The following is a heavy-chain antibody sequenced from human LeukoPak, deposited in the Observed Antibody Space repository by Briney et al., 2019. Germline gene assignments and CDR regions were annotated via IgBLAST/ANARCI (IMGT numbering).Heavy chain of an antibody. CDR2: IYPGDSDT. V-gene: IGHV5-51*01. J-gene: IGHJ4*02. D-gene: IGHD3-9*01. CDR1: GYSFTTYW. Sequence: GESLKISCQGSGYSFTTYWLGWVRQIPGKGLEWMGIIYPGDSDTRYSPSFQGQVTISVDNTISTAYLHWSSLKASDTAIYYCTRQADYNLLTGYHKGHLDYWGPGTLVTVSS. CDR3: TRQADYNLLTGYHKGHLDY.